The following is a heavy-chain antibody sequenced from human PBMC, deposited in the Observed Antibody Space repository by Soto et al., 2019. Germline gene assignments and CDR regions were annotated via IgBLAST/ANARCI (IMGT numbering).Heavy chain of an antibody. J-gene: IGHJ4*02. D-gene: IGHD6-13*01. Sequence: QVQLVQSGAEVKKPGASVKVSCKASGYTFTSYDINWVRQATGQGLERMGWMNPNRGNTGYAQKFQGRVTMTRNTSIGTAYMELGSLRSEGPAVYYRAQSAYSSSWYTHWGQGTLVTVSS. V-gene: IGHV1-8*01. CDR3: AQSAYSSSWYTH. CDR2: MNPNRGNT. CDR1: GYTFTSYD.